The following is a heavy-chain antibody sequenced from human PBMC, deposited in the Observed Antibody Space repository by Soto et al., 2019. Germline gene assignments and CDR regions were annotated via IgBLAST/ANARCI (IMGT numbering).Heavy chain of an antibody. D-gene: IGHD6-6*01. CDR3: ARDSIAAPIGNYYYYGMDV. J-gene: IGHJ6*02. CDR2: ISAYNGNT. Sequence: ASVKVSCKPSGYTFTSYGISWVRQAPGQGLEWMGWISAYNGNTNYAQKLQRRVTMTTDTSTSTAYMELRSLRSDDTAVYYCARDSIAAPIGNYYYYGMDVWGQGTTVTVSS. CDR1: GYTFTSYG. V-gene: IGHV1-18*04.